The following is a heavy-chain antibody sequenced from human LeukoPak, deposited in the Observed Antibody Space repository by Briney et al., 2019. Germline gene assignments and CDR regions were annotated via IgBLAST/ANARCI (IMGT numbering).Heavy chain of an antibody. D-gene: IGHD5-18*01. Sequence: SETLSLTCAVYGGSFSGYYWSWIRQPPGKGLEWIGEINHSGSTNYNPSLKSRVTISVDTSKNQFSLKLSSVTAADTAVYYCARTPRGLYSYKIDHFDYWGQGTLVTVSS. V-gene: IGHV4-34*01. J-gene: IGHJ4*02. CDR1: GGSFSGYY. CDR3: ARTPRGLYSYKIDHFDY. CDR2: INHSGST.